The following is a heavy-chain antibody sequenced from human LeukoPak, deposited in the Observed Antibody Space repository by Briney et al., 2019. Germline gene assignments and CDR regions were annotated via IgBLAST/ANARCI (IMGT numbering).Heavy chain of an antibody. Sequence: GGSLRLSCAASGLRFTDYSMSWVRQAPGKGLEWVAGLGRSGEYTYYAGSVKGRFTISRDNSKDTVSLQMNSLRVEDSTIYFCVKDRPCETCMPMDAWGQGTTVTVSS. CDR2: LGRSGEYT. CDR1: GLRFTDYS. D-gene: IGHD2-2*01. CDR3: VKDRPCETCMPMDA. J-gene: IGHJ6*02. V-gene: IGHV3-23*01.